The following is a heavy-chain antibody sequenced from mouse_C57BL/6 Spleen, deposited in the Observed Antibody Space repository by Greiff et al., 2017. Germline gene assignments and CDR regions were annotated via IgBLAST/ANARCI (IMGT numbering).Heavy chain of an antibody. V-gene: IGHV1-20*01. CDR3: ARGDYGSSYWYFDV. D-gene: IGHD1-1*01. J-gene: IGHJ1*03. CDR1: GYSFTGYF. Sequence: VQLQQSGPELVKPGDSVKISCKASGYSFTGYFMNWVMQSHGKSLEWIGRINPYNGDTFYNQKFKGKATLTVDKSSSTAHMELRSLTSEDSAVYYCARGDYGSSYWYFDVWGTGATVTVSS. CDR2: INPYNGDT.